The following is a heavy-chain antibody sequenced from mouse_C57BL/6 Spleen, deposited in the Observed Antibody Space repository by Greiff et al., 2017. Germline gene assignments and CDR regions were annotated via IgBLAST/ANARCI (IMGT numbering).Heavy chain of an antibody. V-gene: IGHV1-52*01. Sequence: QVQLKQPGAELVRPGSSVKLSCKASGYTFTSYWMHWVKQRPIQGLEWIGNIDPSDSETHYNQKFKDKATLTVDKSSSTAYMQLSSLTSEDSAVYYCARGESVYYYAIDYWGQGTSVTVSS. J-gene: IGHJ4*01. CDR2: IDPSDSET. CDR3: ARGESVYYYAIDY. CDR1: GYTFTSYW.